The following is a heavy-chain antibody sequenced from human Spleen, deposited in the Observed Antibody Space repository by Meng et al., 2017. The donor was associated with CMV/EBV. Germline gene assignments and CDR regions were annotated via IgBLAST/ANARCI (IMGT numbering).Heavy chain of an antibody. V-gene: IGHV4-39*01. Sequence: LTCTCSCAAISRSSYCWGWVRQPPGKGLEWIGSFYYSGSTYYNPSLKSRVTISVDTSKNQFSLKLSSVTAADTAVYYCATVRAAARYWGQGTLVTVSS. J-gene: IGHJ4*02. CDR2: FYYSGST. D-gene: IGHD6-13*01. CDR3: ATVRAAARY. CDR1: CAAISRSSYC.